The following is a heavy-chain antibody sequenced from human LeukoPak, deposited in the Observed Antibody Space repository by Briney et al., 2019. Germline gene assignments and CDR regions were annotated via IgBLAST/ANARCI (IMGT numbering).Heavy chain of an antibody. D-gene: IGHD5-12*01. J-gene: IGHJ4*02. CDR1: GFTFSSYW. Sequence: GGSLRLSCAASGFTFSSYWMHWVRQAPGKGLVWVSRINSDASTTTYADSLLGRFTISRDNAKNTLYLQMNSLRGEDTAVYYCARGERGYDFDHWGQGALVTVSS. V-gene: IGHV3-74*01. CDR3: ARGERGYDFDH. CDR2: INSDASTT.